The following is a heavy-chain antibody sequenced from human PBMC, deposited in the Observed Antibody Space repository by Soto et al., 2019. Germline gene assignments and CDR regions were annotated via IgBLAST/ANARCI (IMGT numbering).Heavy chain of an antibody. CDR2: INHSGST. Sequence: SETLTLTCAVDGGSFSGYYWSWIRQPPGKGLEWIGEINHSGSTNYNPSLKSRVTISVDTSKNQFSLKLSSVTAADTAVYDCARGLSGYDLLGAFDIWGQGTMVTVSS. CDR3: ARGLSGYDLLGAFDI. J-gene: IGHJ3*02. CDR1: GGSFSGYY. D-gene: IGHD5-12*01. V-gene: IGHV4-34*01.